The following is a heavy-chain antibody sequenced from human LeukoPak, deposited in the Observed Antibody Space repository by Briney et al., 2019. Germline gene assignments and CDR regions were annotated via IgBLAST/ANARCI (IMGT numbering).Heavy chain of an antibody. CDR3: AKGQYCSGGSCYFVTYYYYYGMDV. D-gene: IGHD2-15*01. CDR2: ISGSGGST. J-gene: IGHJ6*02. V-gene: IGHV3-23*01. CDR1: GFTFSSYA. Sequence: GGSLRLSCAASGFTFSSYAMSWVRQAPGKGLEWVSAISGSGGSTYYADSVKGRFTISRDNSKNTLYLQMNSLRAEDTAVYYCAKGQYCSGGSCYFVTYYYYYGMDVWGQGTTVTVSS.